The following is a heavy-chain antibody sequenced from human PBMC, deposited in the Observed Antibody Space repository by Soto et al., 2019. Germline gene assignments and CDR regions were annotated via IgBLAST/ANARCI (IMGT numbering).Heavy chain of an antibody. CDR1: GGSISSYY. V-gene: IGHV4-59*01. J-gene: IGHJ4*02. D-gene: IGHD5-18*01. Sequence: QVQLQESGPGLVKPSETLSLTCTVSGGSISSYYWSWIRQPPGKGLEWIGYIYYSGSTNYNPSLKSRVTISVDTSKHQFSLTLSSVTAADTAVYYCARTLYSYGPRFDYWGQGTLVTVSS. CDR3: ARTLYSYGPRFDY. CDR2: IYYSGST.